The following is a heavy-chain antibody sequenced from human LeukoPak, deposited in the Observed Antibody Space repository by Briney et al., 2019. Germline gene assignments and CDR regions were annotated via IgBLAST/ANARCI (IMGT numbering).Heavy chain of an antibody. V-gene: IGHV3-7*01. J-gene: IGHJ3*02. CDR1: GFTFSSYW. D-gene: IGHD5-12*01. CDR2: IKQDGSEK. Sequence: PGGSLRLSCAASGFTFSSYWMSWVRQAPGEGLEWVANIKQDGSEKYYVDSVKGRFTISRDNAKNSLYLQMNSLRAEDTAVYYCARVGWLVLPGAFDIWGQGTMVTVSS. CDR3: ARVGWLVLPGAFDI.